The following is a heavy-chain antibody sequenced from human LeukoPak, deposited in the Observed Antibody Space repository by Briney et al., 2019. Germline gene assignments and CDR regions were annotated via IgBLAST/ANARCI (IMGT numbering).Heavy chain of an antibody. D-gene: IGHD1-14*01. CDR3: VRVGGSPLGALDI. CDR1: GGSIRSYD. V-gene: IGHV4-59*01. J-gene: IGHJ3*02. CDR2: ISYTGST. Sequence: PSETLSLTCIVSGGSIRSYDWSWIRQPPGKGLEWIGYISYTGSTNYSPSLKSRVTMSGDTPKNQFSLKLISVTAADTAVYYCVRVGGSPLGALDIWGQGTMVTVSS.